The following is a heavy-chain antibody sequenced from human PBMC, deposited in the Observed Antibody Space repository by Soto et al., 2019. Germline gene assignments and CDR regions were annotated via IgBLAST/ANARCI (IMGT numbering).Heavy chain of an antibody. J-gene: IGHJ6*02. V-gene: IGHV3-30*18. D-gene: IGHD4-4*01. Sequence: QVQLVESGGGVVQPGRSLRLSCAASGFTFSSYGMHWVRQAPGKGLEWVAVISYDGSNKYYADSVKGRFTISRDNSKNTLYLQMNSLRAEDTAMYYCAKGPYSNYGYYGMDVWGQGTTVTVSS. CDR3: AKGPYSNYGYYGMDV. CDR2: ISYDGSNK. CDR1: GFTFSSYG.